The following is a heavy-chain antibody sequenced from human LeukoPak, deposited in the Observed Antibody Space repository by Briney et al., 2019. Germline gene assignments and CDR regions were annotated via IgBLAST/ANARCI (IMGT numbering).Heavy chain of an antibody. CDR1: GYTFTSYG. Sequence: ASVKVSCKASGYTFTSYGISWVRQAPGQGLEWMGWISAYNGNTNYAQKLQGRVTMTTDTSTSTAYMELRSLRSDDTAVYYCATDKVGAGNGLFDYWGQGTLVTVSS. V-gene: IGHV1-18*01. CDR3: ATDKVGAGNGLFDY. CDR2: ISAYNGNT. J-gene: IGHJ4*02. D-gene: IGHD1-26*01.